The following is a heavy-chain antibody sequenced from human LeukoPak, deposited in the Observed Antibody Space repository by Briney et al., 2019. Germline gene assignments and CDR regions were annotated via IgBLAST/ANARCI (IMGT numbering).Heavy chain of an antibody. J-gene: IGHJ5*02. CDR2: INPSGGST. CDR1: GYTFTSYY. CDR3: ARSPGIAAAGHYNWFDP. Sequence: ASVKVSCNAYGYTFTSYYMHWERHAHGQGLEWMGIINPSGGSTSYAQKFQGRVTITRDMSTSTVYMELSSLRSEDTAVYYCARSPGIAAAGHYNWFDPWGQGTLVTVSS. V-gene: IGHV1-46*01. D-gene: IGHD6-13*01.